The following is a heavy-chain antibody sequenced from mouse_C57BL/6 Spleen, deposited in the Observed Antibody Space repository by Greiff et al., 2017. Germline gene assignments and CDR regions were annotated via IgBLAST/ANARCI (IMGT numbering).Heavy chain of an antibody. CDR3: ARSGDSFAY. V-gene: IGHV1-85*01. CDR1: GYTFTRYD. CDR2: IYPRAGST. D-gene: IGHD3-1*01. Sequence: QVQLQQSGPELVKPGASVKLSCKASGYTFTRYDINWVKQRPGRGLEWIGWIYPRAGSTKSTAKFTGKATLTVDTSSSTAYMERHSLTSEDSAVYFCARSGDSFAYWGQGTLVTVSA. J-gene: IGHJ3*01.